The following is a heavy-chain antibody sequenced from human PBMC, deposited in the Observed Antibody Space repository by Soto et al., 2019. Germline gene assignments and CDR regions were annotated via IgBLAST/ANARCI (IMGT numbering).Heavy chain of an antibody. D-gene: IGHD3-10*01. CDR1: GFSLESSG. CDR2: VSFESKNT. J-gene: IGHJ6*02. Sequence: PGGSLRLSGGGSGFSLESSGMHWVRQAPGKGLEWVATVSFESKNTYYIDSVEGRFTISRDHSKKMLSLQMTSRRHDEPAGYNFGAERGGSTYSYSVMDVWGQGTTVTVSS. V-gene: IGHV3-30*03. CDR3: GAERGGSTYSYSVMDV.